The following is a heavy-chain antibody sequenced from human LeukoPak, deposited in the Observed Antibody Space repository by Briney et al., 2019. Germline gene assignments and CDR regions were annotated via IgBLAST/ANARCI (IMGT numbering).Heavy chain of an antibody. CDR3: ARMGSEYYYYMDV. CDR1: GGSLSSYY. V-gene: IGHV4-4*07. CDR2: IYTSGST. J-gene: IGHJ6*03. D-gene: IGHD3-10*01. Sequence: SETLSLTCTVSGGSLSSYYWSWIRHPAGRGLEWIGRIYTSGSTNYNPSLKSRVTISVDKSKNQFSLKLSSVTAADTAVYYCARMGSEYYYYMDVWGKGTTVTVSS.